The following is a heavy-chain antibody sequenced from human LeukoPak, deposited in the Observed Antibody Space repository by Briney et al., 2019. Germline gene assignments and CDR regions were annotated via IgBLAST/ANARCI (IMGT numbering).Heavy chain of an antibody. D-gene: IGHD5-24*01. CDR2: IYYSGST. CDR1: GFTFSSYG. CDR3: ARHEMATILDY. V-gene: IGHV4-59*08. Sequence: GSLRLSCAASGFTFSSYGMHWVRQAPGKGLEWIGYIYYSGSTNYNPSLKSRVTISVDTSKNQFSLKLSSVTAADTAVYYCARHEMATILDYWGQGTLVTVSS. J-gene: IGHJ4*02.